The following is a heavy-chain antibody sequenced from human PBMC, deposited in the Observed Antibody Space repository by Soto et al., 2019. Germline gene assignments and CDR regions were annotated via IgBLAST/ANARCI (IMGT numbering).Heavy chain of an antibody. J-gene: IGHJ4*02. V-gene: IGHV1-46*01. D-gene: IGHD3-3*01. CDR2: INPSGGNT. CDR3: ARDRGGRITIFGVVIGQIDY. Sequence: ASVKVSCKASGYTFTSYGISWVRQAPGQGLEWMGMINPSGGNTNYAQKFQGRVTMTRDTSTSTVYMELSSLRSEDTAVYYCARDRGGRITIFGVVIGQIDYWAQGTLVTVSS. CDR1: GYTFTSYG.